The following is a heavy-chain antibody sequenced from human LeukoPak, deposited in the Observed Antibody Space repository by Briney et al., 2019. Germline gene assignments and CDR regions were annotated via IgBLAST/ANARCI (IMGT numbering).Heavy chain of an antibody. CDR1: GFKFSSFW. J-gene: IGHJ6*03. CDR2: IKQDGSEK. D-gene: IGHD1-1*01. V-gene: IGHV3-7*01. Sequence: GGSLRLSCAASGFKFSSFWMSWVRQAPGKGLEWVANIKQDGSEKNYVDSVKGRFTMSRDNAKKSLYLQMSSLRAEDTAVYYCARERANDKWEDYFHYMDVRGKGTTVTVSS. CDR3: ARERANDKWEDYFHYMDV.